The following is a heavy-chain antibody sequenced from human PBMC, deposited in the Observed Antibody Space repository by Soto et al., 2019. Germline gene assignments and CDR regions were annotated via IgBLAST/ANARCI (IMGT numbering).Heavy chain of an antibody. CDR1: GYTFTGYY. D-gene: IGHD4-17*01. Sequence: ASVKVSCKASGYTFTGYYMHWVRQAPGQGLEWMGWINPNSGGTNYAQKLQGWVTMTRDTSISTAYMELSRLRSDDTAVYYCARDYGGNYDSSDYWGQGTLVTVSS. CDR3: ARDYGGNYDSSDY. CDR2: INPNSGGT. V-gene: IGHV1-2*04. J-gene: IGHJ4*02.